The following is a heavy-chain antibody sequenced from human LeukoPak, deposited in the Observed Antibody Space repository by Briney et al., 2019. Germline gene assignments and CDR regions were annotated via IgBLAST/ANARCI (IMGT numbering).Heavy chain of an antibody. V-gene: IGHV1-46*01. CDR2: INPSSSST. Sequence: GASEKVSCKASGYTFTSYYMHWVRQAPGQGLEWMGIINPSSSSTSYAQKFQGRVTMTRDTSTSTVYMELSSLRSEDTAVYYCARGDMATTHDYWGQGTLVTVSS. J-gene: IGHJ4*02. CDR1: GYTFTSYY. CDR3: ARGDMATTHDY. D-gene: IGHD5-24*01.